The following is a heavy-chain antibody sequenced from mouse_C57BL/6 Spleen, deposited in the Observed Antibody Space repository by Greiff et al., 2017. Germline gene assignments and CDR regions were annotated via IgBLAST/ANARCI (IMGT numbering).Heavy chain of an antibody. Sequence: QVQLQQPGAELVKPGASVKMSCKASGYTFTSYWITWVKQRPGQGLEWIGDIYPGSGSTNYNEKFKSKAKLTVDTYSSTAYMQLSSLTSEDSAVYYCARRSQTPMDYWGQGTSVTVSS. V-gene: IGHV1-55*01. CDR3: ARRSQTPMDY. CDR2: IYPGSGST. J-gene: IGHJ4*01. CDR1: GYTFTSYW.